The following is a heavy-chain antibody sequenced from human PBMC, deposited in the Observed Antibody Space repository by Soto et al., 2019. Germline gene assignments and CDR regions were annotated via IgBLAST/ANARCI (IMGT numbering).Heavy chain of an antibody. Sequence: SETLSLTCAVSGYSISSGYYWGWIRQPPGKGLEWIGSIYHSGSTYYNPSLKSRVTISVDTSKNQFSLKLSSVTAADTAVYYCARSRDHEKDFWSGYFHGGNYCMVVWYQGTSVTV. CDR2: IYHSGST. CDR3: ARSRDHEKDFWSGYFHGGNYCMVV. J-gene: IGHJ6*02. D-gene: IGHD3-3*01. CDR1: GYSISSGYY. V-gene: IGHV4-38-2*01.